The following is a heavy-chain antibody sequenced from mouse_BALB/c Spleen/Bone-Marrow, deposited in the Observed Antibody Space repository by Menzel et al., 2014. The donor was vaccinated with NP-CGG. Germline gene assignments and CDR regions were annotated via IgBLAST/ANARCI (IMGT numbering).Heavy chain of an antibody. Sequence: QVQLKESGAELVGPGTPVKLSCKASGYTFTSYWMNWVKQRPGRGLEWIGRIDPSDSETHYNQKFKDKATLTVDKSSSTAYIQLSSLTSEDSAVYYCARWGAYFDYWGQGTTLTVSS. CDR1: GYTFTSYW. CDR3: ARWGAYFDY. V-gene: IGHV1-61*01. CDR2: IDPSDSET. J-gene: IGHJ2*01.